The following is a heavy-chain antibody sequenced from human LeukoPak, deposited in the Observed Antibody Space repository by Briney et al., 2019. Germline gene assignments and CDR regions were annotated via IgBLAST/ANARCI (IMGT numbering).Heavy chain of an antibody. D-gene: IGHD3-22*01. J-gene: IGHJ3*02. CDR2: INPNSGGT. V-gene: IGHV1-2*02. CDR1: GYTFTSYD. Sequence: ASVKVSCKASGYTFTSYDINWVRQAPGQGLEWMGWINPNSGGTNYAQKFQGRVTMTRDTSISTAYMELSRLRSDDTAVYYCARFTMIVVVPGPDAFDIWGQGTMVTVSS. CDR3: ARFTMIVVVPGPDAFDI.